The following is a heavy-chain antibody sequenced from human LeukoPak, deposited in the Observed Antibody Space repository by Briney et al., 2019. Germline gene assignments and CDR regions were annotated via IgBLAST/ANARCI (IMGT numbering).Heavy chain of an antibody. D-gene: IGHD3-10*01. CDR2: IYYSGST. J-gene: IGHJ4*02. CDR1: GGSISSSRYY. Sequence: PSETLSLTCTVSGGSISSSRYYWGWIRQPPGKGLEWIGSIYYSGSTYYNPSLKSRVTISVDTSKNQFSLKLSSVTAADTAVYYCARSYGSGSSAGYWGQGTLVTVSS. CDR3: ARSYGSGSSAGY. V-gene: IGHV4-39*01.